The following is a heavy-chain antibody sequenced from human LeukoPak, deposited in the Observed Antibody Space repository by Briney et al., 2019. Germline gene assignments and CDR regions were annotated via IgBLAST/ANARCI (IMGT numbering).Heavy chain of an antibody. CDR2: ITDSSSNT. CDR1: GFTFSTYA. D-gene: IGHD3-10*01. Sequence: QTGGSLRLSCAASGFTFSTYAMAWVRQAPGKGLEWVAGITDSSSNTYYGDSMKGRFTISRDNSKNTLYLQMNSLRAEDTAIYYCAKSRAYGPDHSDYWGQGTLVTVSS. CDR3: AKSRAYGPDHSDY. V-gene: IGHV3-23*01. J-gene: IGHJ4*02.